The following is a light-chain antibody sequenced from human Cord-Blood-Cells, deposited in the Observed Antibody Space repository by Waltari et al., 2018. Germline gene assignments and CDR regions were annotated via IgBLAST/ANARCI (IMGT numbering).Light chain of an antibody. J-gene: IGKJ2*01. Sequence: DIQMTQSPSSLSASVGDRVTITCRASQSISSYLTWYEQKPEKAPKLLIYAASSLQSGVPSRFSGSGSGTDFTLTISSLQPEDFATYYCQQSYSTLMYTFGQGTKLEIK. V-gene: IGKV1-39*01. CDR3: QQSYSTLMYT. CDR1: QSISSY. CDR2: AAS.